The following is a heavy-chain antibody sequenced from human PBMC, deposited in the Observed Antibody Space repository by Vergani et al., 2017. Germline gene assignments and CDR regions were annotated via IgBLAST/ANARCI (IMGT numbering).Heavy chain of an antibody. CDR1: GCSISSYY. D-gene: IGHD6-19*01. CDR2: IHYSGCT. V-gene: IGHV4-59*01. CDR3: ARAPLEWLSPSD. Sequence: QVQLQESGPGLVKPSETLSLTCTVSGCSISSYYWSWIRQPPGKGLEWIGYIHYSGCTNYNPSLKSRVTISVDPSKNQFSLKLSSVTAADTAVYYCARAPLEWLSPSDWGQGTLVTVSS. J-gene: IGHJ4*02.